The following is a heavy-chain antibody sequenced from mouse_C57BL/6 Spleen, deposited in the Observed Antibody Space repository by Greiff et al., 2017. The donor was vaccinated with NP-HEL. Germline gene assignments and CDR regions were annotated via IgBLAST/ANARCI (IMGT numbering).Heavy chain of an antibody. V-gene: IGHV1-69*01. CDR1: GYTFTSYW. D-gene: IGHD1-1*01. J-gene: IGHJ3*01. CDR2: IDPSDSYT. CDR3: ASHYYGSSGLAY. Sequence: VQLQQPGAELVMPGASVKLSCKASGYTFTSYWMHWVKQRPGQGLEWIGEIDPSDSYTNYNQKFKGKSTLTVDKSSSTAYMQLSSLTYEDSAVYYCASHYYGSSGLAYWGQGTLVTVSA.